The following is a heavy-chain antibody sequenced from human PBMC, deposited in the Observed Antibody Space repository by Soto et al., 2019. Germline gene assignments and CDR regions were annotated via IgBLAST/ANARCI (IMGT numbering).Heavy chain of an antibody. CDR3: ARASLGYCSSTSCQPNWFAP. CDR1: GASISRFY. CDR2: YYTGST. Sequence: SSETLSLTCTVSGASISRFYWNWIRQPPGKGLEWIGYYYTGSTHYNPSLRSRVTISVDTSRNQFSLKLSSVTAADTAVYYCARASLGYCSSTSCQPNWFAPWGQGTLVTVSS. J-gene: IGHJ5*02. D-gene: IGHD2-2*01. V-gene: IGHV4-59*08.